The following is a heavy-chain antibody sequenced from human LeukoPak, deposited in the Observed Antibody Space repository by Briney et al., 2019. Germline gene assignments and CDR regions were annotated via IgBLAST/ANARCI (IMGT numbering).Heavy chain of an antibody. CDR2: IWYDGSNK. Sequence: GGSLRLSCAASGFTFSSYGMHWVRQAPGKGLEGVAVIWYDGSNKYYADSVKGRFTISRDNSKNTLYLQMNSLRAEDTAVYHCAKEKTYYDFWSGYYTGCFLDYWGQGTLVTVSS. CDR3: AKEKTYYDFWSGYYTGCFLDY. V-gene: IGHV3-33*06. D-gene: IGHD3-3*01. CDR1: GFTFSSYG. J-gene: IGHJ4*02.